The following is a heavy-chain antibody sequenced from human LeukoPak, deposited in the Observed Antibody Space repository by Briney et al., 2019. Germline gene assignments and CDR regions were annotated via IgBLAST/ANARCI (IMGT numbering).Heavy chain of an antibody. V-gene: IGHV4-39*01. CDR3: ARRRRVAAAGIHSWFDP. J-gene: IGHJ5*02. CDR2: IYYNGNT. Sequence: SETLSLTCTVSGGSITSTTYYWGWIRQPPGKGLEWIGSIYYNGNTYYNPSLKSRVTISVDTSKNQFSLNLNSVTAADTAVFYCARRRRVAAAGIHSWFDPWGQGTLVTVSS. D-gene: IGHD6-13*01. CDR1: GGSITSTTYY.